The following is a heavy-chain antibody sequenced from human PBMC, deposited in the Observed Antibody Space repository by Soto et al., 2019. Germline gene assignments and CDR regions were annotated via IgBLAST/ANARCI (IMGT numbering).Heavy chain of an antibody. Sequence: SETLSLTCAVSGGSISSGGYSWSWIRQPPGKGLQWIGYIYYSGTTNYNPSLRSRVTISVDTSKNQFSLKLSSVTAADMAVYYCARQGGEQWPLNIDYWGQGSLVTVSS. V-gene: IGHV4-61*08. CDR3: ARQGGEQWPLNIDY. CDR2: IYYSGTT. CDR1: GGSISSGGYS. J-gene: IGHJ4*02. D-gene: IGHD6-19*01.